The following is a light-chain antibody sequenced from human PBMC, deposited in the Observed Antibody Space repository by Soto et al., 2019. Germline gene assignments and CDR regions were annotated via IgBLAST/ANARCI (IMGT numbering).Light chain of an antibody. CDR1: QGIRSW. CDR2: DAA. Sequence: DIQMTQSPSSVSASVGDRVTITCRASQGIRSWLAWYQQKPGKAPKLLIYDAASWQSGVPSRFRGSGSGTDFRLTLSSLQTEDFATYYCQQANSFPRTFGQGTKVEIK. V-gene: IGKV1-12*01. J-gene: IGKJ1*01. CDR3: QQANSFPRT.